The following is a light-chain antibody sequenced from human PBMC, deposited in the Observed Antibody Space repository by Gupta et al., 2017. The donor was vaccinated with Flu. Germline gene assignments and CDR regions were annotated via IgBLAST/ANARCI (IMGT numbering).Light chain of an antibody. Sequence: ISCKSSQSLLESDGKTYLYGYLQRPGQPPQLLIYEVSRRFSGVPDRFSGSGSGTDFTLKISRVEAEDVGVYYCMQSIEPPLTFGGGTKVEIK. CDR3: MQSIEPPLT. J-gene: IGKJ4*01. CDR2: EVS. V-gene: IGKV2D-29*01. CDR1: QSLLESDGKTY.